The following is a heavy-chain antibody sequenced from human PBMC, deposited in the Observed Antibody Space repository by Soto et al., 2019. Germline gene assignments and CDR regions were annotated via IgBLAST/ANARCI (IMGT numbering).Heavy chain of an antibody. Sequence: PGESLKISCKGSGYRFTSYWIAWVRQMPGKGLEWMGIIYPVDSDTRYSPSFQGQVTISADKSLSTAYLQWSSLKASDTAMYYCARVLRSGYLAYFYYDMDVWGQGTKVTVSS. CDR2: IYPVDSDT. D-gene: IGHD5-12*01. CDR3: ARVLRSGYLAYFYYDMDV. CDR1: GYRFTSYW. V-gene: IGHV5-51*01. J-gene: IGHJ6*02.